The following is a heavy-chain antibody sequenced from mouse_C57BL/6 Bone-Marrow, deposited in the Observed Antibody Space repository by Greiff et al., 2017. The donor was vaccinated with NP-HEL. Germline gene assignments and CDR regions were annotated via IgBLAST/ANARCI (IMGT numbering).Heavy chain of an antibody. J-gene: IGHJ3*01. CDR3: ASRRGYDEFAY. CDR2: IYPGSGST. Sequence: QVQLQQPGAELVKPGASVKMSCKASGYTFTSYWITWVKQRPGQGLEWIGDIYPGSGSTNYNEKFKSKATLTVDKSSSTAYMQLSSLTSEDSAVYYCASRRGYDEFAYWGQGTLVTVSA. CDR1: GYTFTSYW. V-gene: IGHV1-55*01. D-gene: IGHD2-2*01.